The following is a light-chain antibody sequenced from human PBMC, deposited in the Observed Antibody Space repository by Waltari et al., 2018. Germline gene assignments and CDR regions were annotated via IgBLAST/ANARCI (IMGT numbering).Light chain of an antibody. Sequence: SSDLTQPPSVSVSPGQTARILCSGDALANQYGYWYQQKPGQAPILVIYKDSERPSGVPERVSGSSSGSTVTLTISGVQAEDEVDYYCQSTASSGAAVFGGGTKLTVL. J-gene: IGLJ3*02. CDR1: ALANQY. CDR3: QSTASSGAAV. CDR2: KDS. V-gene: IGLV3-25*03.